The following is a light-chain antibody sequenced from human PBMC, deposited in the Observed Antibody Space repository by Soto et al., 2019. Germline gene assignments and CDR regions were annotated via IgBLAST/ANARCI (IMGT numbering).Light chain of an antibody. Sequence: QSALTQPASVSGSPGQSITISCTGTSSDVGGYNYVSRYQQHPGKAPKLMIYEVSNRPSGVSNRFSGSKSGNTASLTNSGLQAEDEADYYCSSYTSSSTPVVFGGGTQLTVL. CDR1: SSDVGGYNY. J-gene: IGLJ2*01. CDR3: SSYTSSSTPVV. V-gene: IGLV2-14*01. CDR2: EVS.